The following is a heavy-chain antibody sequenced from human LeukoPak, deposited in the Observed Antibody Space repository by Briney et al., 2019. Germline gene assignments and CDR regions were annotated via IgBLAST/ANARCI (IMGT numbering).Heavy chain of an antibody. J-gene: IGHJ3*02. Sequence: GGSLRLSCAASGFTFDDYAIHWVRQAPGRGLDWGSLISGDGDSTYYADSVKGRFTISRDNSKNSLYLQMNSLRTEDTALYYCAKGNERRAFDIWGQGTMVTVSS. V-gene: IGHV3-43*02. CDR2: ISGDGDST. CDR1: GFTFDDYA. CDR3: AKGNERRAFDI.